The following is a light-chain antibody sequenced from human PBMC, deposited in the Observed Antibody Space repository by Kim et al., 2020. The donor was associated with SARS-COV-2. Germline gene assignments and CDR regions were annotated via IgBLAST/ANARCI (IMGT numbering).Light chain of an antibody. J-gene: IGKJ3*01. CDR2: DAS. CDR1: EDINNY. Sequence: IQLTQSPSSLSASVGDTVTITCQANEDINNYINWYQQRPGKAPNLLISDASTLEPGVPSRFSGSRSGTEFTLTISSLQPEDIATNYCQHFDNLLLFTFGPGTKVDIK. V-gene: IGKV1-33*01. CDR3: QHFDNLLLFT.